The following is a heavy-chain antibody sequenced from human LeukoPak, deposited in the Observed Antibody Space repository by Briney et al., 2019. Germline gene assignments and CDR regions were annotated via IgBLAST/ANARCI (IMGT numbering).Heavy chain of an antibody. CDR1: GYTFTGYY. J-gene: IGHJ5*02. Sequence: ASVKVSCKASGYTFTGYYMHWVRQAPGQGLEWMGWINPNSGGTNYAQKFQGRVTMTRDTSISTAYMELSRLRSDDTAVYYCASAVTCSGGSCYSGDWFDPWGQGTLVTVSS. CDR2: INPNSGGT. D-gene: IGHD2-15*01. V-gene: IGHV1-2*02. CDR3: ASAVTCSGGSCYSGDWFDP.